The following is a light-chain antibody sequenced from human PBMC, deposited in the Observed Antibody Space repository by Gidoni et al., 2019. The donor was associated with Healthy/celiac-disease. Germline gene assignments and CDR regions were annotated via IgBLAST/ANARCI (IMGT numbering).Light chain of an antibody. CDR2: EVS. CDR1: SSDVGSYNL. J-gene: IGLJ2*01. V-gene: IGLV2-23*02. Sequence: VSGSPGQSITISCTGTSSDVGSYNLVSWYQQHPGKAPKLMIYEVSKRPSGVSNRFSGSKSGNTASLTISGLQAEDEADYYCCSYAGSSTFDVVFGGGTKLTGL. CDR3: CSYAGSSTFDVV.